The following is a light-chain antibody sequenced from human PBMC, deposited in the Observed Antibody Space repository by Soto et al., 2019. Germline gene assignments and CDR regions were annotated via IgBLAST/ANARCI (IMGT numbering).Light chain of an antibody. CDR3: HQYGSSPWT. J-gene: IGKJ1*01. CDR2: GAS. V-gene: IGKV3-20*01. CDR1: QSVSNNY. Sequence: EIVLTQSPGTLSLSPGERATLSCRASQSVSNNYLAWYQQKPGQAPRLLIYGASNRVTGIPARSSGSGSGTEFTLTISRLEPEDFAVYYCHQYGSSPWTFGQGTKVDIK.